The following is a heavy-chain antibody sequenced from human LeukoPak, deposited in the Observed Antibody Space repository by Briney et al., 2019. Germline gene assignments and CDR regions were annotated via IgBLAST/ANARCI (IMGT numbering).Heavy chain of an antibody. CDR3: ARVTMIVGGLDY. CDR2: SGGST. V-gene: IGHV3-66*01. J-gene: IGHJ4*02. CDR1: GFSVSSNY. D-gene: IGHD3-22*01. Sequence: GGSLRLSCAASGFSVSSNYMRWVRQAPGKGLEWVSVSGGSTYYADSGKFRFTSSRANTKISLHLKMNRLRDEDTYVYYCARVTMIVGGLDYWGQGTLVTVSS.